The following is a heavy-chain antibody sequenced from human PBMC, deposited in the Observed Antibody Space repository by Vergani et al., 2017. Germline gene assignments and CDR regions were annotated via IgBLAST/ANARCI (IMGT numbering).Heavy chain of an antibody. CDR1: GFTFSSYG. CDR3: AKGLYCSGGSCSPFGGYGMDV. J-gene: IGHJ6*02. Sequence: QVQLVESGGGVVQPGRSLRLSCAASGFTFSSYGMHWVRQAPGKGLEWVAVISYDGSNKYYADSVKGRFTISRDNSKNTLYLQMNGLRAEDTAVYYCAKGLYCSGGSCSPFGGYGMDVWGQGTTVTVSS. CDR2: ISYDGSNK. D-gene: IGHD2-15*01. V-gene: IGHV3-30*18.